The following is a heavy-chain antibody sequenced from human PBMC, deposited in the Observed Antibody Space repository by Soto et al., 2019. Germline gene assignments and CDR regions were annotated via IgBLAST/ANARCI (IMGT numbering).Heavy chain of an antibody. CDR3: ARSTGYGASYFDY. Sequence: QVQLQESGPGLVKPSETLSLTCTVSGGSIRTYYWNWIRQPPGKGLEWIGYMYYGGSTNYNPSLKSRVTVSGDTSKNDFSRKLTSVTAADTAVYYCARSTGYGASYFDYWGRGTLVTVSS. CDR1: GGSIRTYY. J-gene: IGHJ4*02. CDR2: MYYGGST. V-gene: IGHV4-59*01. D-gene: IGHD5-18*01.